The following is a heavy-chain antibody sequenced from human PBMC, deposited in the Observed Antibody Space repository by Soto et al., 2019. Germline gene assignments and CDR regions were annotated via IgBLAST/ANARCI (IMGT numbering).Heavy chain of an antibody. CDR2: IGYDGSTG. Sequence: QVQLVESGGGVVQPERSLRLSCVASGFSFSSYGMHWVRQAPGKGLEWVTLIGYDGSTGYYADSVKGRFTISRDTSKNTLYLQMNSLTAEDTAVYYCARDLSYGSISFDPWGQGTLVTVSS. CDR1: GFSFSSYG. J-gene: IGHJ5*02. CDR3: ARDLSYGSISFDP. D-gene: IGHD3-10*01. V-gene: IGHV3-33*01.